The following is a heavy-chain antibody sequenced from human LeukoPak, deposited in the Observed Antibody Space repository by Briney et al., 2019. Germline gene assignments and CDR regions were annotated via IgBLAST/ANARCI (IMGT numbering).Heavy chain of an antibody. D-gene: IGHD3-9*01. Sequence: ASVKVSCKASGYTFTSYGISWVRQAPGQGLEWMEWISAYNGNTNYAQKLQGRVTMTTDTSTSTAYMELRSLRSDDTAVYYCARDLRYFDWLLDAYYYGMDVWGQGTTVTVSS. J-gene: IGHJ6*02. CDR2: ISAYNGNT. CDR1: GYTFTSYG. V-gene: IGHV1-18*01. CDR3: ARDLRYFDWLLDAYYYGMDV.